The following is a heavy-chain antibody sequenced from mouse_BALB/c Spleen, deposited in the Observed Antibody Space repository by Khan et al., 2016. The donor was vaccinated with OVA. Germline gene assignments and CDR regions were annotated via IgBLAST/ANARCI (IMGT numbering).Heavy chain of an antibody. CDR2: IYPGDGST. CDR1: GYTFTAYD. J-gene: IGHJ4*01. V-gene: IGHV1S56*01. CDR3: AREGLRGVAMDY. Sequence: VQLQESGPELVKPGTLVKISCKASGYTFTAYDINWVKQRPGQGLEWIGWIYPGDGSTKYNENFKGKATLTADKSSNHSYMQLSSLTSANSAAYFGAREGLRGVAMDYWGQGTSVSVSS. D-gene: IGHD2-4*01.